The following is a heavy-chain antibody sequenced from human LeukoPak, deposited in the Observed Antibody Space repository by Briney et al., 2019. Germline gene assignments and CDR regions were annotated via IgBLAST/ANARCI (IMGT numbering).Heavy chain of an antibody. Sequence: SETLSLTCTVSGGSISSSSYYWGWIRQPPGKGLEWIGSIYYSGSTYYNPSLKSRVTISVDTSKNQFSLKLSSVTAADTAVYYCASLTGYSSGWYGGDFQHWGQGTLVTVSS. D-gene: IGHD6-19*01. CDR2: IYYSGST. J-gene: IGHJ1*01. V-gene: IGHV4-39*07. CDR1: GGSISSSSYY. CDR3: ASLTGYSSGWYGGDFQH.